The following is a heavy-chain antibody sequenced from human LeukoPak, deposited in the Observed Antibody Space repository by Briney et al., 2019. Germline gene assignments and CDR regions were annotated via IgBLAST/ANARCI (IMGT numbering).Heavy chain of an antibody. CDR1: GYTFTSYA. Sequence: ASVKVSCKASGYTFTSYAMHWVRQAPGQRLEWMGWINAGNGNTKYSQKFPGRVTITRDTSASTAYMELSSLRSEDTAVYYCARDLVAVADRPLGYWGQGTLVTVSS. D-gene: IGHD6-19*01. CDR3: ARDLVAVADRPLGY. V-gene: IGHV1-3*01. CDR2: INAGNGNT. J-gene: IGHJ4*02.